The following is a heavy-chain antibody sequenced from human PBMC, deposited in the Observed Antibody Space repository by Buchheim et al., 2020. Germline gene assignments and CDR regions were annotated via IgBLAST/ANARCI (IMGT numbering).Heavy chain of an antibody. J-gene: IGHJ4*02. CDR2: ISYDGSNK. D-gene: IGHD4-17*01. V-gene: IGHV3-30*18. CDR3: AKDSYGDYTKFYFDY. Sequence: QVQLVESGGGVVQPGRSLRLSCAASGFTFSSYGMHWVRQAPGKGLEWVAVISYDGSNKYYADSVKGRFTISRDNSKNTLYLQMNSLRAEDTAVYYCAKDSYGDYTKFYFDYWGQGTL. CDR1: GFTFSSYG.